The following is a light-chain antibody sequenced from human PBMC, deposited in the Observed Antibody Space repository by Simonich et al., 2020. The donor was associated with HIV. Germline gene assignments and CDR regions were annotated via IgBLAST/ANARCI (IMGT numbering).Light chain of an antibody. CDR1: QSVLYSSNNKNY. CDR3: QQYFRTPLT. V-gene: IGKV4-1*01. CDR2: WAS. J-gene: IGKJ4*01. Sequence: DIVMTQSPDSLAVSLGARATINCKSSQSVLYSSNNKNYLAWYQQKPGQPPKLLIYWASTRYSGVPDRFSGRGSETDFTLTISSLQAEDVAVYYCQQYFRTPLTFGGGTKVEIK.